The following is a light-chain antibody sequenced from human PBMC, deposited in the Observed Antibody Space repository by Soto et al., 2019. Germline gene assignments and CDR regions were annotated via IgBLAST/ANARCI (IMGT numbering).Light chain of an antibody. Sequence: QSVLTQPPSASGSAGQSVTISCTGTSSDIGDYNSVSWYQQHPLKAPKLIIYEVTKRPSGVPDRFSGSKSGNTASLTVSGLQADDEADYYCSSYAGSNNFRVFGGGTKVTVL. CDR2: EVT. V-gene: IGLV2-8*01. CDR3: SSYAGSNNFRV. J-gene: IGLJ3*02. CDR1: SSDIGDYNS.